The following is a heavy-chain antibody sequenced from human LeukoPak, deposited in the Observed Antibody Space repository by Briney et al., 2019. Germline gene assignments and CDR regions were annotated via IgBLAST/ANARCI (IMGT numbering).Heavy chain of an antibody. Sequence: ASVKVSCKASGYTFTSYGISWVRQAPGQGLEWMRWISAYNGNTNYAQKLQGRVTMTTDTSTSTAYMELRSLRSDDTAVYYCARDPPQIVVVPAAPYYYYYYMDVWGKGTTVTVSS. CDR3: ARDPPQIVVVPAAPYYYYYYMDV. CDR1: GYTFTSYG. D-gene: IGHD2-2*01. V-gene: IGHV1-18*01. J-gene: IGHJ6*03. CDR2: ISAYNGNT.